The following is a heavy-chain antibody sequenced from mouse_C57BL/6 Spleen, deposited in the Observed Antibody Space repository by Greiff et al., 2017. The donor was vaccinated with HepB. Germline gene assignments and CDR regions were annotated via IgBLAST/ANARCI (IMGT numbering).Heavy chain of an antibody. D-gene: IGHD1-1*01. CDR2: ISGGGGNT. CDR3: ARHGYYGPLSY. V-gene: IGHV5-9*01. Sequence: EVQLVESGGGLVKPGGSLKLSCAASGFTFSSYTMSWVRQTPEKRLEWVATISGGGGNTYYPDSVKGRFTISRDNAKNTLYLQMSSLRSEDTALYYCARHGYYGPLSYWGQGTLVTVSA. CDR1: GFTFSSYT. J-gene: IGHJ3*01.